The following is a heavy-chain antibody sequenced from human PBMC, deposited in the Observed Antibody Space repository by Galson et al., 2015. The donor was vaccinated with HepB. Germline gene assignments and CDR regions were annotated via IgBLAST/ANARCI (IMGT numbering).Heavy chain of an antibody. V-gene: IGHV3-30-3*01. CDR1: GFTFGSYA. J-gene: IGHJ4*02. D-gene: IGHD5-18*01. CDR3: ARVDSYGWGDY. Sequence: SLRLSCAASGFTFGSYAMHWVRQAPGKGLEWVAVISYDGSNKYYADSVKGRFTISRDNSKNTLYLQMNSLRAEDTAVYYCARVDSYGWGDYWGQGTLVTVSS. CDR2: ISYDGSNK.